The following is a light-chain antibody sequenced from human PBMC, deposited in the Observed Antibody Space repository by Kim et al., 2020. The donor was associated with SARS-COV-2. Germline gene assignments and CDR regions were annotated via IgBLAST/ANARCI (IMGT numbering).Light chain of an antibody. CDR2: AAS. J-gene: IGKJ1*01. CDR1: QASRHD. Sequence: APVGDGAPVTCAGRQASRHDLGWYQQKPGQAPYLLIYAASSWASGVPDRFSGGGSGTEFTLTISSLQPEDFAAYYCQQDDRHSWTFGEGTKVDIK. V-gene: IGKV1-6*01. CDR3: QQDDRHSWT.